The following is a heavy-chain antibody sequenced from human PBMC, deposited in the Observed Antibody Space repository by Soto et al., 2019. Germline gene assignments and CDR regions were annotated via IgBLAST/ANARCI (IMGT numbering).Heavy chain of an antibody. Sequence: QVQLVESGGGLVKPGGSLRLSCTASGFTFSDYYMTWIRQAPGKGLEWLSYISSGGLTIYYADSVKGRFTVSRDNVKNSMYLQMNTLRVEDTAVYYCARDPGIYYGMDVWGQGTRSPSP. CDR1: GFTFSDYY. CDR2: ISSGGLTI. CDR3: ARDPGIYYGMDV. V-gene: IGHV3-11*01. D-gene: IGHD3-10*01. J-gene: IGHJ6*02.